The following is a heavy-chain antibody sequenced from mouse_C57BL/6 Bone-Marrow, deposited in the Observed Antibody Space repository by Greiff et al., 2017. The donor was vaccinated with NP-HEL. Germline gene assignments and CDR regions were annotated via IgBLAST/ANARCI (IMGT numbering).Heavy chain of an antibody. V-gene: IGHV5-4*03. CDR1: GFTFSSYA. CDR2: ISDGGSYT. Sequence: EVKLVESGGGLVKPGGSLKLSCAASGFTFSSYAMSWVRQTPEKRLEWVATISDGGSYTYYPDNVKGRFTISRENAKNNLYLQMSHLKSEDTAMYYCARGRGAYWGQGTVVTVSA. J-gene: IGHJ3*01. CDR3: ARGRGAY.